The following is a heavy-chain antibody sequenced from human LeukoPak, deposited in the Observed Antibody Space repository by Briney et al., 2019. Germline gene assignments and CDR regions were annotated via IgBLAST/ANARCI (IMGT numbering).Heavy chain of an antibody. CDR2: IKCDGNEK. CDR3: VRESYSRGDFN. D-gene: IGHD2-21*01. CDR1: GFIFSTYW. J-gene: IGHJ4*02. V-gene: IGHV3-7*01. Sequence: GGSLRLSCAASGFIFSTYWMTWVRQAPGKGLEWVATIKCDGNEKLYVDCVRGRFTISRDNAKNSLYLQMNSLTAEDTAVYYCVRESYSRGDFNWGQGTLVSVSS.